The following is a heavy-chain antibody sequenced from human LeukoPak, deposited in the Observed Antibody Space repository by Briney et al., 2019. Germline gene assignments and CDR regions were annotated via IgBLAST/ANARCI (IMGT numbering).Heavy chain of an antibody. CDR2: INGDGSST. J-gene: IGHJ2*01. V-gene: IGHV3-74*01. CDR3: ARDSSGWSNWYFDL. D-gene: IGHD6-19*01. CDR1: GFTFRSYW. Sequence: TGGSLRLSCAASGFTFRSYWMHWVRQAPGKGLVWVSRINGDGSSTSYEDSVKGRFTISRDNAKNTLYLQMKSLRAEDTAVYYCARDSSGWSNWYFDLWGRGTLVTVSS.